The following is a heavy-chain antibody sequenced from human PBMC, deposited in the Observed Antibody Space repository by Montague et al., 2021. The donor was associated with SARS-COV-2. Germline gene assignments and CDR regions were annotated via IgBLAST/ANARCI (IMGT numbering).Heavy chain of an antibody. CDR3: AHSSIAAAGTTRGRFDP. V-gene: IGHV2-5*02. J-gene: IGHJ5*02. D-gene: IGHD6-13*01. Sequence: PPLVKPTQTLTLTCTFSGFSLSTSGVGVGWIRQPPGKALEWLAVIYWDDDKRYSPSLKSRLTITKDTSKNQVVLTMTNMGPVDTATYYCAHSSIAAAGTTRGRFDPCGQGTLVTVSS. CDR2: IYWDDDK. CDR1: GFSLSTSGVG.